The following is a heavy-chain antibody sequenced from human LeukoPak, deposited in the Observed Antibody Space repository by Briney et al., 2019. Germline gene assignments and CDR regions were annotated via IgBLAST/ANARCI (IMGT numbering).Heavy chain of an antibody. V-gene: IGHV1-46*01. CDR2: INPSGGST. CDR3: ARGTGYGASGFDI. J-gene: IGHJ3*02. Sequence: ASVKVSCKASRYTFSSYYIYWVRQAPGQGLEWMGVINPSGGSTIYVQKFQDRVTMTRDTSTGTVYMELSSLRSEDTAVYYCARGTGYGASGFDIWGQGTMVTVSS. D-gene: IGHD3-9*01. CDR1: RYTFSSYY.